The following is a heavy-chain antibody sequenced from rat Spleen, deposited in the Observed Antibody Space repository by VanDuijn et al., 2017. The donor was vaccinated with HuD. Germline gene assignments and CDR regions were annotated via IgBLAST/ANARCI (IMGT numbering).Heavy chain of an antibody. J-gene: IGHJ2*01. CDR2: IWAGGTT. CDR3: ATQHYYDGYYRDY. V-gene: IGHV2-72*01. D-gene: IGHD1-12*03. Sequence: QVQLKESGPGLMQPSDTLSLTCTVSGFSLNRNGVGWVRQPLGKGLVWMGTIWAGGTTNYKSVFKSRLSISRDTSKSQVFLKMNNLQTEDTAMYFCATQHYYDGYYRDYWGQGVMVTVSS. CDR1: GFSLNRNG.